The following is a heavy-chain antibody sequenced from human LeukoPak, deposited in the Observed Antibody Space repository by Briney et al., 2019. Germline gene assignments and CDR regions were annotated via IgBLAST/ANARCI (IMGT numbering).Heavy chain of an antibody. CDR2: IYYSGST. D-gene: IGHD2-2*01. CDR3: ARLGYCSSTSCSRGVNYYYYYMDV. Sequence: PSETLSLTCTVSGGSISSYYWSWIRQPPGKGLEWIGYIYYSGSTNYNPSLKSRVTISVDTSKNQFSLKLSSVTAADTAVYYCARLGYCSSTSCSRGVNYYYYYMDVWGKGTTVTVSS. CDR1: GGSISSYY. J-gene: IGHJ6*03. V-gene: IGHV4-59*01.